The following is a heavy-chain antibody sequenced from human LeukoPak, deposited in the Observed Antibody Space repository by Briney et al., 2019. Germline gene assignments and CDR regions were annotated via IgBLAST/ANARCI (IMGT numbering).Heavy chain of an antibody. CDR1: GFTFSSYS. CDR2: INSRSSSI. V-gene: IGHV3-48*04. CDR3: ARDSSRITGSPLYYFDY. D-gene: IGHD1-20*01. Sequence: GGSLRLSCAASGFTFSSYSMNWVRQAPGKGLEWVSYINSRSSSIDYIDSVKGRFTISRENAKSSLYLQMNSLRAEDTAVYYCARDSSRITGSPLYYFDYWGQGTLVTVSS. J-gene: IGHJ4*02.